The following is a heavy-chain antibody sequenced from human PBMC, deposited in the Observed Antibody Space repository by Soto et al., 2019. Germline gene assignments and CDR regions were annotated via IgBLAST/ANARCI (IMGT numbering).Heavy chain of an antibody. CDR3: ARDMYINYVYYFDL. CDR2: ITSSGGNA. D-gene: IGHD3-10*01. V-gene: IGHV3-11*01. Sequence: QVQLVESGGGLVKPGGSLRLSCAASGFSFKDYYMTWMRQTPEKGLEWISTITSSGGNAYYAASVKGRVTISRDNAHNSLYLQMSGLRAEDTALYYCARDMYINYVYYFDLWGQGTLVTVSS. J-gene: IGHJ5*02. CDR1: GFSFKDYY.